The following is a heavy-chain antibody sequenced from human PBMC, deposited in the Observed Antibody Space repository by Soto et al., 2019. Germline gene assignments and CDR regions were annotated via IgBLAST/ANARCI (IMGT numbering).Heavy chain of an antibody. CDR2: IYYSGST. CDR1: GGSISSYY. V-gene: IGHV4-59*01. D-gene: IGHD3-16*02. J-gene: IGHJ5*02. CDR3: ARGVRSSFFDP. Sequence: SETLSLTCTVSGGSISSYYWSWIRQPPGKGLEWIGYIYYSGSTNYNPSLKSRVTISVDTSKNQFSLKLSSVTAADTAVYYCARGVRSSFFDPWGQGTLVTVSS.